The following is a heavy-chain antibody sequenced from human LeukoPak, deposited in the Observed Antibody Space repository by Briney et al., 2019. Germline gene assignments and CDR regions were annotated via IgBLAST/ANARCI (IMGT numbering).Heavy chain of an antibody. Sequence: ASVKVSCKASGYTFTGYHMHWVRQAPGQGLEWMGWINPDSGGTDYAQKFQGRVTMTRDTSISTAYMELSRLRSDDTAMYYCARTFYYGSGRARYMDVWGKGTTVTISS. CDR1: GYTFTGYH. V-gene: IGHV1-2*02. D-gene: IGHD3-10*01. J-gene: IGHJ6*03. CDR3: ARTFYYGSGRARYMDV. CDR2: INPDSGGT.